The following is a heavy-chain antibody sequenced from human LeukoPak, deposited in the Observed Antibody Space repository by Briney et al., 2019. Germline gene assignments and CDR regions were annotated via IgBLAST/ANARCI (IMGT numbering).Heavy chain of an antibody. J-gene: IGHJ5*02. CDR2: ISSSRSFI. Sequence: GGSLRLSCAASGFNFSAYTINWVRQAPGKGLEWVSSISSSRSFISYAESLKGRFTISRDNAKNSLYLQMNSLRAEDTAVYYCARSGSGDYYDSSGYSDWFDPWGQGTLVTVSS. CDR3: ARSGSGDYYDSSGYSDWFDP. V-gene: IGHV3-21*01. D-gene: IGHD3-22*01. CDR1: GFNFSAYT.